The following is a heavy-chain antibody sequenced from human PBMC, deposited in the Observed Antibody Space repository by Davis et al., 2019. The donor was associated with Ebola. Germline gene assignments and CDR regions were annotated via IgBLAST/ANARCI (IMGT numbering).Heavy chain of an antibody. V-gene: IGHV4-59*01. Sequence: MPGGSLRLSCTVSGGSISNYYWSWIRQPPGKGLEWIGYIYYSGSTNYNPSLKSRVTISVDASKNQFSLRLGSVTAADTAVYYCARGPPTIDYWGQGTLVTVSS. CDR2: IYYSGST. CDR3: ARGPPTIDY. D-gene: IGHD1-14*01. J-gene: IGHJ4*02. CDR1: GGSISNYY.